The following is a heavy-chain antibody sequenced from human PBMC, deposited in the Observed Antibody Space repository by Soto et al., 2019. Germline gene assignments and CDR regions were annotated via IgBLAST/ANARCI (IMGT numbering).Heavy chain of an antibody. J-gene: IGHJ6*02. CDR1: GFTFSSYG. V-gene: IGHV3-30*18. CDR2: ISYDGSNK. Sequence: QVQLVESGGGVVQPGRSLRLSCAASGFTFSSYGMHWVRQAPGKGLGWVAVISYDGSNKYYADSVKGRFTISRDNSKNTLYLQMNSLRAEDTAVYYCAKDQTGQQWLEEYYYYGMDVWGQGTTVTVSS. CDR3: AKDQTGQQWLEEYYYYGMDV. D-gene: IGHD6-19*01.